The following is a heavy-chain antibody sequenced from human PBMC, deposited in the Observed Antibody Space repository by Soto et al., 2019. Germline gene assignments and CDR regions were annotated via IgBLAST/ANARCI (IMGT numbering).Heavy chain of an antibody. CDR2: ISWNSGSI. CDR3: AKEDYGNAFDI. CDR1: GFTFDDYA. J-gene: IGHJ3*02. Sequence: EVQLVESGGGLVQPGRSLRLSCAASGFTFDDYAMHWVRQAPGKGLEWVSGISWNSGSIGYADSVKRRFTISRDNAKNSLYLQMNSLRAEDTALYYCAKEDYGNAFDIWGQGTMVTVSS. V-gene: IGHV3-9*01. D-gene: IGHD4-17*01.